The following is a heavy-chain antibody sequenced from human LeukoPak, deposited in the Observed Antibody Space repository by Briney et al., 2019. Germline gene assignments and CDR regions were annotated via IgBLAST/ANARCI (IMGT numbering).Heavy chain of an antibody. D-gene: IGHD3-3*01. CDR2: ISGGGDNT. CDR3: AKDECGNYCSFEY. CDR1: GFTFNKYA. J-gene: IGHJ4*02. Sequence: GGSLRLSCAASGFTFNKYAMSRVRQAPGKGLEWVSGISGGGDNTYYADSAKGRFTISRDNSKHTLYLQLTSLRAEDTAVYYCAKDECGNYCSFEYWGQGTLVNVSS. V-gene: IGHV3-23*01.